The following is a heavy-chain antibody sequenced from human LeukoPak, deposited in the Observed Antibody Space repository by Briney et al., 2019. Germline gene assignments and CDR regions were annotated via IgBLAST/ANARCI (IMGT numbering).Heavy chain of an antibody. CDR3: ARSIVVVPAAPSDY. CDR1: GFTFSNAC. CDR2: ISSSSSYI. J-gene: IGHJ4*02. Sequence: PGGSLRLSCAASGFTFSNACMNWVRQAPGKGLEWVSSISSSSSYIYYADSVKGRFTISRDNAKNPLYLQMNSLRAEDTAVYYCARSIVVVPAAPSDYWGQGTLVTVSS. V-gene: IGHV3-21*01. D-gene: IGHD2-2*01.